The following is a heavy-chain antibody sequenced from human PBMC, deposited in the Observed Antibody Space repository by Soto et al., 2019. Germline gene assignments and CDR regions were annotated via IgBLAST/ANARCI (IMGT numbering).Heavy chain of an antibody. D-gene: IGHD1-26*01. CDR1: GFNLKDYG. CDR2: STYVGGTP. Sequence: EVDLVESGGGLVQPGGSLRLSCSASGFNLKDYGMHWVRQAPGKGLEQVAASTYVGGTPYYVESVKGRFTVSRDNPKNALYLQMGSLRPEDTAIYFCVKDYSLGRFPDYWGQGTLVTVSS. J-gene: IGHJ4*02. CDR3: VKDYSLGRFPDY. V-gene: IGHV3-64D*06.